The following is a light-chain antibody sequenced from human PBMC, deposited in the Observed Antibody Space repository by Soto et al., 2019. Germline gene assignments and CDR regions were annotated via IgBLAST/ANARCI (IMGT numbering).Light chain of an antibody. Sequence: QSALTQPASVSGSPGQSITISCTGTSSDVGGYKYVSWYQQHPGKAPKRMIYEVSNRPSGVSNRFSGSKSGNTASLTISGLQAEDEADYYCSSYTSSITYVFGTGTKLTV. CDR1: SSDVGGYKY. CDR2: EVS. J-gene: IGLJ1*01. V-gene: IGLV2-14*01. CDR3: SSYTSSITYV.